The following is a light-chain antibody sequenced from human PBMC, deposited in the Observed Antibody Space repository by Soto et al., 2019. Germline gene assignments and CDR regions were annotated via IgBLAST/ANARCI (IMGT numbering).Light chain of an antibody. CDR1: QSVNNN. CDR3: QQYNECPPCGT. V-gene: IGKV3-15*01. CDR2: GAT. Sequence: EIVMTQSPSTLSVSPGERATLSCRASQSVNNNLAWYQQKPGQAPRLLIYGATTRATGIPARFSGSGSGTEYALIISSLQSEDFAVYYCQQYNECPPCGTFGYGTKVEI. J-gene: IGKJ1*01.